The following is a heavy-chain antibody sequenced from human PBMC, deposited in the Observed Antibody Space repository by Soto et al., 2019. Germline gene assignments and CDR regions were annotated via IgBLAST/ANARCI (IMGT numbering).Heavy chain of an antibody. CDR1: GGSISSGGYY. CDR2: IFYSGST. Sequence: QVQLQESGPGLVKPSQTLSLTCTVSGGSISSGGYYWSWIRQHPGKGLEWIGYIFYSGSTFYTPSLKSRIAISVATSKNPFSLTLSSVTAADTAVYYCARAPGDYFDYWGQGTLVTVSS. V-gene: IGHV4-31*03. CDR3: ARAPGDYFDY. J-gene: IGHJ4*02.